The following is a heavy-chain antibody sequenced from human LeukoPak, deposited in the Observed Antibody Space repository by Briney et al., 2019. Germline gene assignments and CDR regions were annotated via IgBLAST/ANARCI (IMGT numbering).Heavy chain of an antibody. CDR3: ARETYQLLCGMDV. CDR1: GFTFNNYA. V-gene: IGHV3-23*01. Sequence: GSLRLSCAASGFTFNNYAMSWVRQAPGKGLEWVSVISGSDTSTYYADSVKGRFTISRDNSKNTLYLQMNSLRAEDTAVYYCARETYQLLCGMDVWGQGTTVTVSS. J-gene: IGHJ6*02. CDR2: ISGSDTST. D-gene: IGHD2-2*01.